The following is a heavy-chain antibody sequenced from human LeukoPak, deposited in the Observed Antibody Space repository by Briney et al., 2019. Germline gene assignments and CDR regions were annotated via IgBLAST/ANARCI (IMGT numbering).Heavy chain of an antibody. CDR1: GYTFTSYG. D-gene: IGHD4-17*01. V-gene: IGHV1-8*02. CDR2: MNPNSGNT. Sequence: ASVKVSCKASGYTFTSYGISWVRQSPGQGLEWMGWMNPNSGNTGYAQKFQGRVTMTRNTSISTAYMELSSLRSEDTAVYYCARGPTTPGDGDGFDPWGQGTLVTVSS. J-gene: IGHJ5*02. CDR3: ARGPTTPGDGDGFDP.